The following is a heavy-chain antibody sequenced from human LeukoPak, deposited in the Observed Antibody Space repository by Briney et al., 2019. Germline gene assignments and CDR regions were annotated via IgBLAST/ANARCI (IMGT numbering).Heavy chain of an antibody. CDR1: GGSISSGGYY. Sequence: SETLSLTCTVSGGSISSGGYYWSWIRQHPGKGLEWIGYIYYSGSTYYNPSLKSRVTISVDTSKNQFSLKLSSVIAADTAVYYCARRAAGGLDFVSWGQGTLVTVSS. CDR3: ARRAAGGLDFVS. J-gene: IGHJ5*02. V-gene: IGHV4-31*03. D-gene: IGHD6-13*01. CDR2: IYYSGST.